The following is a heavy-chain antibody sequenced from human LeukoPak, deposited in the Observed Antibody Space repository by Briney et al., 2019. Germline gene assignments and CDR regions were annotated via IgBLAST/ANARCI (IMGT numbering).Heavy chain of an antibody. Sequence: PSETLSLTCSVSGGSISNNSYYWGWLRQPPGKGLEWIGSIYYNGNTYYNPSLKSRVTISVDTSKNQFSLKLSSVTAADTAVYYCARLDRGYSYGSAAFDIWGQGTMVTVSS. V-gene: IGHV4-39*07. CDR1: GGSISNNSYY. D-gene: IGHD5-18*01. J-gene: IGHJ3*02. CDR3: ARLDRGYSYGSAAFDI. CDR2: IYYNGNT.